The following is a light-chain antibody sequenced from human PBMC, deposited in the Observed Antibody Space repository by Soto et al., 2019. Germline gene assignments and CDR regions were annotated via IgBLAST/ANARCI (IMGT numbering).Light chain of an antibody. Sequence: EIAMTQSPATLSVSPGERATLSCRASQSVSSNLAWYQQKPGQAPRLLIYGTSSRATGIPDRFSGSGSGTGFTLTISRLEPEDFALYYCQQYGSSPRISFGQGTRLEI. CDR1: QSVSSN. J-gene: IGKJ5*01. CDR3: QQYGSSPRIS. V-gene: IGKV3-20*01. CDR2: GTS.